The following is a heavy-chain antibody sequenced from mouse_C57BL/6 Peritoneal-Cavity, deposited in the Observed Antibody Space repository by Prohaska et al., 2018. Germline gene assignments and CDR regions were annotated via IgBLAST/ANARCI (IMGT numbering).Heavy chain of an antibody. CDR2: ISSGSSTS. CDR3: ATPYYGSSSYWYFDV. D-gene: IGHD1-1*01. J-gene: IGHJ1*03. V-gene: IGHV5-17*01. Sequence: EVQLVESGGGLVKPGGSLKLSCAASGFTFSDYGMHWVRQAPEKGLECVAYISSGSSTSYYADTVKGRFTISRDNAKNTLFLQMTSLRSEDTAMYYCATPYYGSSSYWYFDVWGTGTTVTVSS. CDR1: GFTFSDYG.